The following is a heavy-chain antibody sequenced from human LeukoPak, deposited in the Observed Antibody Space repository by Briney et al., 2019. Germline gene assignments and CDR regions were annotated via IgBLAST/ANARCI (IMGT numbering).Heavy chain of an antibody. CDR3: ATDRGGGYDYVWGSYRSSNPYDY. Sequence: ASVKVSCKVSGYTLTELSMHWVRQAPGKGLEWMGGFDPEDGETIYARKFQGRVTMTEDTSTDTAYMELSSLRSEDTAVYYCATDRGGGYDYVWGSYRSSNPYDYWGQGTLVTVSS. CDR2: FDPEDGET. J-gene: IGHJ4*02. CDR1: GYTLTELS. V-gene: IGHV1-24*01. D-gene: IGHD3-16*02.